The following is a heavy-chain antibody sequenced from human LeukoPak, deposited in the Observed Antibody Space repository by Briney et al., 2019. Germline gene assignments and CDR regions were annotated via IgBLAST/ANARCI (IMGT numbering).Heavy chain of an antibody. CDR3: ARGGGGFPLDY. V-gene: IGHV1-69*01. D-gene: IGHD5-12*01. Sequence: PGGSLRLSCAASGFTFSSYAISWVRQAPGQGLEWMGGIIPIFGTANYAQKFQGRVTITADESTSTAYIELSSLRSEDTAVYYCARGGGGFPLDYWGQGTLVTVSS. CDR2: IIPIFGTA. CDR1: GFTFSSYA. J-gene: IGHJ4*02.